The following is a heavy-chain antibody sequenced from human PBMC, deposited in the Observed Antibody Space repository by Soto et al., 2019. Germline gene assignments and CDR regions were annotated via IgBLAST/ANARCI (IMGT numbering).Heavy chain of an antibody. CDR2: IYYDGTT. J-gene: IGHJ6*02. CDR1: SGSISSTRYG. D-gene: IGHD3-22*01. CDR3: ARQGRNTKIVLVKHYAADF. Sequence: AETLSLTCTGSSGSISSTRYGWAWLRQPPGKGREWIGAIYYDGTTYYTESLKSRVSISVDTSKNQFSLKLNSVTAADTAVYFCARQGRNTKIVLVKHYAADFWGQGTAVT. V-gene: IGHV4-39*01.